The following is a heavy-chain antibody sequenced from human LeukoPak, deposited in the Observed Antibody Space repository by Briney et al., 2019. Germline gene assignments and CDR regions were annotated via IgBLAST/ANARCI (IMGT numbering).Heavy chain of an antibody. CDR1: GGSISSYY. CDR2: IYYGGST. Sequence: PSETLSLTCTVSGGSISSYYWSWIRQPPGKGLEWIGYIYYGGSTNYNPPLKSRVTISVDTSKNQFSLKLSSVTAADTAVYYCARGVGIDAFDIWGQGTMVTVSP. D-gene: IGHD7-27*01. CDR3: ARGVGIDAFDI. V-gene: IGHV4-59*01. J-gene: IGHJ3*02.